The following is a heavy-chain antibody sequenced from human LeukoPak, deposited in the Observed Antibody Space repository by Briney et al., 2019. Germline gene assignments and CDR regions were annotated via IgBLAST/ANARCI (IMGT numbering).Heavy chain of an antibody. J-gene: IGHJ4*02. V-gene: IGHV4-61*02. D-gene: IGHD3-9*01. CDR3: ARTSYHDTLTVN. Sequence: SETLSLTCTVSGGSISSGSYYWSWIRQPAGKGLEWIGRIYTSGSTNYNPSLKSRVTISVDTSKNQFSLKLSSVTAADTAVYYCARTSYHDTLTVNWGQGTLVTVSS. CDR2: IYTSGST. CDR1: GGSISSGSYY.